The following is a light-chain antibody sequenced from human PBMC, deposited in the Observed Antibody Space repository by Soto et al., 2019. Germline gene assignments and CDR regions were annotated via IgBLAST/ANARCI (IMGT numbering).Light chain of an antibody. CDR1: HSVSSD. J-gene: IGKJ1*01. CDR3: QHYKNWPPWT. V-gene: IGKV3-15*01. Sequence: IVITQSPATLSVSPGERASLSCRASHSVSSDLAWYQQKPGQAPRLLIYDASTRATGIPARFSGSGSGTEFTLTINSLQSEDFAVYYCQHYKNWPPWTFGQGTKVDI. CDR2: DAS.